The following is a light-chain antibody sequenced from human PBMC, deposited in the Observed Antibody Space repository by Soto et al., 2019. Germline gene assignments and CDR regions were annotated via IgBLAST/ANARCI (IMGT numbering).Light chain of an antibody. J-gene: IGKJ1*01. Sequence: EIVVTQSPGTLSLSPGERATLSSRASQSVSSSYLAWYQQKPGQAPRLVISDAPTRATGIPDRFSGSGSGTDFTLTISRLEPEDFAVYSCQQYGSSPPWTFGQGTKVDI. CDR2: DAP. V-gene: IGKV3-20*01. CDR1: QSVSSSY. CDR3: QQYGSSPPWT.